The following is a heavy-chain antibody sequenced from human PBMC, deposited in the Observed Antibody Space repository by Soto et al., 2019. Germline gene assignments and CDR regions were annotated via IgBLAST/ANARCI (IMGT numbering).Heavy chain of an antibody. CDR3: ARGLPTGSPTR. J-gene: IGHJ4*02. CDR2: IGTAGDT. Sequence: GGSLRLSCAASGFTFSSYDMHWVRQATGKGLEWVSAIGTAGDTYFPGSVKGRFTISRENAKNSLYLQMNSLRAEDTAVYYCARGLPTGSPTRWGQGTLVTVSS. D-gene: IGHD1-1*01. V-gene: IGHV3-13*01. CDR1: GFTFSSYD.